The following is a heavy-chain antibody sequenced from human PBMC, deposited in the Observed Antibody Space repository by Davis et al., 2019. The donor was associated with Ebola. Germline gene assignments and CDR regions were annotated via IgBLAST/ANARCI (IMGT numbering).Heavy chain of an antibody. Sequence: PGGSLRLSCTVSGGSISSYYWSWIRQPPGKGLEWIGYIYYSGSTNYNPSLKSRVTISVDTSKNQFSLKLSSVTAADTAVYYCARAPYYDFWSGYFWFDPWGQGTLVTVSS. V-gene: IGHV4-59*01. CDR3: ARAPYYDFWSGYFWFDP. D-gene: IGHD3-3*01. CDR1: GGSISSYY. CDR2: IYYSGST. J-gene: IGHJ5*02.